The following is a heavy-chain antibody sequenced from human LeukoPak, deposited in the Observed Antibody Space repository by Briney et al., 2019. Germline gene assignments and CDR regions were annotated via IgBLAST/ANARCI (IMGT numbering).Heavy chain of an antibody. D-gene: IGHD1-26*01. CDR1: GGTFSSYA. CDR3: ARESIVGATTLDY. Sequence: ASVQVSCKASGGTFSSYAISWVRQAPGQGLEWMGWINPNSGGTNYAQKFQGRVTMTRDTSISTAYMELSRLRSDDTAVYYCARESIVGATTLDYWGQATLVTVSS. V-gene: IGHV1-2*02. J-gene: IGHJ4*02. CDR2: INPNSGGT.